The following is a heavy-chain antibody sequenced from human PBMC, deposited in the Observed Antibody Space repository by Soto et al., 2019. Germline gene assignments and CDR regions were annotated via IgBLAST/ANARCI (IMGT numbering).Heavy chain of an antibody. D-gene: IGHD1-7*01. V-gene: IGHV4-59*01. CDR1: GGSIGSYY. J-gene: IGHJ6*02. Sequence: SETLSLTCTVSGGSIGSYYWSWIRQPPGKGLEWIGYIYYSGSTNYNPSLKSRVTISVDTSKNQFSLKLSSVTAADTAVYYCARFNWNYGYYYYGMDVWGQGT. CDR2: IYYSGST. CDR3: ARFNWNYGYYYYGMDV.